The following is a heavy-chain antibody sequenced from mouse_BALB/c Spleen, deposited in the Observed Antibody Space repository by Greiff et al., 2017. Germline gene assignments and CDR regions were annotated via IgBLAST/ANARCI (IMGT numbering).Heavy chain of an antibody. CDR3: ARGVYDSCFAY. CDR2: IYPGSGNT. J-gene: IGHJ3*01. V-gene: IGHV1-63*01. Sequence: VQLQQSGAELVRPGTSVTISCKASGYAFTNYWLGWVKQRPGHGLEWIGDIYPGSGNTYYNEKFKGKATLTADKSSSTAYMLISSLTSEDSAVYFCARGVYDSCFAYWGQGTLVTVSA. D-gene: IGHD2-12*01. CDR1: GYAFTNYW.